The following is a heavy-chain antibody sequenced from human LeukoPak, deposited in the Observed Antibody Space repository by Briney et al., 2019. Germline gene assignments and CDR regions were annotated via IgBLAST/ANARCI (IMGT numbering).Heavy chain of an antibody. CDR1: GFSFSNTA. J-gene: IGHJ4*02. Sequence: GGSLRLSCAASGFSFSNTAMNWVRQAPGKGLEWVSGITSDDRTFYAGSVKGRFTISRDNSKNTLYLQMNSLRAEDTAVYYCAKDTAMVFSYFDYWGQGTLVTVSS. CDR3: AKDTAMVFSYFDY. CDR2: ITSDDRT. V-gene: IGHV3-23*01. D-gene: IGHD5-18*01.